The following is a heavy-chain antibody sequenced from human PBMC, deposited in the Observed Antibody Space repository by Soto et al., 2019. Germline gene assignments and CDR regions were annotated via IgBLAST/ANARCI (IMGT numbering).Heavy chain of an antibody. CDR2: IIPLYGTT. CDR3: ARTRGYTWIKVAVPADHFDP. J-gene: IGHJ5*02. D-gene: IGHD5-12*01. CDR1: GDTFRSDA. V-gene: IGHV1-69*13. Sequence: SVKVSCKASGDTFRSDAFVWVRQAPGQGLEWMGGIIPLYGTTDYAKKFKGRVTVTADAATTTTYMELRELTSDDTAVYYCARTRGYTWIKVAVPADHFDPWGQGTVVTVSS.